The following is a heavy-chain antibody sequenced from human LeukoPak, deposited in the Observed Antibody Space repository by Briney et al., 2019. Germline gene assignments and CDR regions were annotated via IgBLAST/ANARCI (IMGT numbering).Heavy chain of an antibody. CDR1: GFTFSSYE. CDR3: TTYGSGRKFDY. J-gene: IGHJ4*02. D-gene: IGHD3-10*01. V-gene: IGHV3-15*04. Sequence: GGSLRLSCAASGFTFSSYEMNWVRQAPGKGLEWVGRIESKTDGGTTDYAAPVNGRFTISRDDSTNTLYLQMNSLKSEDTAVYYCTTYGSGRKFDYWGQGILVTVSS. CDR2: IESKTDGGTT.